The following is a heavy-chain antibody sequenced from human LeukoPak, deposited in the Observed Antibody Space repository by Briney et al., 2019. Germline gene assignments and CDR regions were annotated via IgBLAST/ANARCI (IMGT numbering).Heavy chain of an antibody. D-gene: IGHD2-2*01. CDR2: IYHSGST. CDR3: ARGGIVVVPAAIQEPYYFDY. Sequence: SETQSLTCTVSGGSISSGGYYWSWIRQPPGKGLEWIGYIYHSGSTYYNPSLKSRVTISVDRSKNQFSLKLSSVTAADTAVYCCARGGIVVVPAAIQEPYYFDYWGQGTLVTVSS. J-gene: IGHJ4*02. V-gene: IGHV4-30-2*01. CDR1: GGSISSGGYY.